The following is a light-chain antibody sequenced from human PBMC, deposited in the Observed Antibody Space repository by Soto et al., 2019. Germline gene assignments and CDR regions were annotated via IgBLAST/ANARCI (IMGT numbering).Light chain of an antibody. CDR1: QDINKN. CDR2: DAS. J-gene: IGKJ4*01. Sequence: DIQMTQSPSSLSASVGDRVTITCQASQDINKNLIWYQQKPGKAPKLLIYDASDLETGVPSRFSAYRSETDFTFTISSLQPEDIATYYCQQYDDLPLTFGGGTKVDIK. CDR3: QQYDDLPLT. V-gene: IGKV1-33*01.